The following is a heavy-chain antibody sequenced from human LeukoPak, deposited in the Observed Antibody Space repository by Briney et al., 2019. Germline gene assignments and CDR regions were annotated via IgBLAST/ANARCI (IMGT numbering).Heavy chain of an antibody. D-gene: IGHD6-6*01. Sequence: ASVKVSCKASGYTFTNYHISWVRQAPGQGLEWMGWISTYNGNTNYAPKFQGGVTMTTDTSTSTAYMELRSLRSDDTAVYYCARAWGEDIAARPYYFDYWGQGTLVIVSS. CDR3: ARAWGEDIAARPYYFDY. CDR2: ISTYNGNT. J-gene: IGHJ4*02. CDR1: GYTFTNYH. V-gene: IGHV1-18*01.